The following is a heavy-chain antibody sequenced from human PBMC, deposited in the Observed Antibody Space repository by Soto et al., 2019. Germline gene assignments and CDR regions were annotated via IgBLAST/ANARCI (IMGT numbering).Heavy chain of an antibody. V-gene: IGHV1-69*18. Sequence: QVQLVQSGAEVKKPGSSVKVSCKASGATFSGYAINWVRQAPGQGLEWLGRIVPIFETLNYAERFQGRIANTADGSTSTVYMEMTNLTHEDTAVYYCVVMGNVAVSNPRSFDYWGQGTQVTVSS. CDR2: IVPIFETL. CDR1: GATFSGYA. CDR3: VVMGNVAVSNPRSFDY. J-gene: IGHJ4*02. D-gene: IGHD6-19*01.